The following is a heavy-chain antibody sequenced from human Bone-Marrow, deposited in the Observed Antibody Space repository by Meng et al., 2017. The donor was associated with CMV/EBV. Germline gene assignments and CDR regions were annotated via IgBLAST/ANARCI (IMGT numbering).Heavy chain of an antibody. D-gene: IGHD3-16*01. J-gene: IGHJ5*01. CDR2: ISTSNGDT. CDR1: GYTFTSYG. Sequence: ASVKVSCKASGYTFTSYGISWVRQAPGQGLEWMGWISTSNGDTESAQKVRDRITFTTDGSTTSAYMELRSLTSDDTAIYFCARGGRENSFDSWGQGTRVTVSS. CDR3: ARGGRENSFDS. V-gene: IGHV1-18*01.